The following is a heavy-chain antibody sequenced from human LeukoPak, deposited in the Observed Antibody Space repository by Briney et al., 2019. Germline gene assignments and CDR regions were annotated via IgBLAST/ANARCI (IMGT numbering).Heavy chain of an antibody. CDR2: IYYSGST. V-gene: IGHV4-31*03. Sequence: SQTLSLTCTVSGGSISSGGYYWSWIRQHPGKGLEWIGYIYYSGSTYYNPSLKSRVTISVDTSKNQFSLKLSSVTAADTAVYYCARVRGYYYDSSGYYPDYWGQGTLVTVSS. CDR1: GGSISSGGYY. D-gene: IGHD3-22*01. CDR3: ARVRGYYYDSSGYYPDY. J-gene: IGHJ4*02.